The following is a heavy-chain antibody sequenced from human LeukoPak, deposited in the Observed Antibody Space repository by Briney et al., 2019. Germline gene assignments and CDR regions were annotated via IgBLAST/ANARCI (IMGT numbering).Heavy chain of an antibody. J-gene: IGHJ4*02. D-gene: IGHD1-7*01. V-gene: IGHV1-69*13. CDR3: AREVGAGTPFDY. CDR2: IIPIFGTA. CDR1: GGTFSSYA. Sequence: VASVKVSCKASGGTFSSYAISWVRQAPGQGLEWMGGIIPIFGTANYAQKFQGRVTITADESTSTAYMELSSLRSEDTAVYYCAREVGAGTPFDYWGQGTLVTVSS.